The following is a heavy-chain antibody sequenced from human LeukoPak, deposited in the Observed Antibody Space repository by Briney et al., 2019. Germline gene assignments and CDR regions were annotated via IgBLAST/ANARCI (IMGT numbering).Heavy chain of an antibody. J-gene: IGHJ4*02. V-gene: IGHV1-46*01. CDR3: ARDCSSTSCYLDY. CDR2: IKPSGGNT. D-gene: IGHD2-2*01. CDR1: GYSFTSYN. Sequence: ASVKVSCKTSGYSFTSYNLHWVRQAPGQRLEWMGIIKPSGGNTNYAQKLQGRVTMTTDTSTSTAYMELRSLRSDDTAVYYCARDCSSTSCYLDYWGQGTLVTVSS.